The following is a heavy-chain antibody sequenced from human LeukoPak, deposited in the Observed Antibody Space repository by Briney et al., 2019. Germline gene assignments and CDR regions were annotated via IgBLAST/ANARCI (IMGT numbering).Heavy chain of an antibody. CDR1: GGSISSSSYY. V-gene: IGHV4-39*01. J-gene: IGHJ4*02. Sequence: PETLSLTCTVSGGSISSSSYYWGWIRQPPGTGLEWIGSIYYSGSTYYNPSLKSRVTISVDTSKNQFSLKLSSVTAADTAVYYCAGLDYDILTGPLGPGYWGQGTLVTVSS. CDR2: IYYSGST. CDR3: AGLDYDILTGPLGPGY. D-gene: IGHD3-9*01.